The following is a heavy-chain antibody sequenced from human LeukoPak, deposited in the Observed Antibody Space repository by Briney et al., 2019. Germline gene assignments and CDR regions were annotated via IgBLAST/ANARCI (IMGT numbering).Heavy chain of an antibody. CDR3: ARPITVSGATDGFDI. V-gene: IGHV3-7*01. Sequence: GGSLRLSCAASGFTFDDYTMHWVRQAPGKGLEWVANIKQDGNEKYYVDSVKGRFTISRDNAKNSLYLQMDSLRVEDTAVYYCARPITVSGATDGFDIWGQGTMVTVSS. CDR2: IKQDGNEK. J-gene: IGHJ3*02. D-gene: IGHD3-3*01. CDR1: GFTFDDYT.